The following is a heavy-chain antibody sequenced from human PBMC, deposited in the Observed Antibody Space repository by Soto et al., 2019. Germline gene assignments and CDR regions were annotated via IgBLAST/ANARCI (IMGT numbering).Heavy chain of an antibody. Sequence: QVQLVESGGGVVQPGRSLRLSCAASGFTFSGYAMHWVRQAPGKGLEWVALTYYDGNNKYYADSVKGRFTISRDNSRNARYLQMNCLRAEDTAVYYCASRPGSGSSGVYALDVWGQGTMVTVSS. D-gene: IGHD3-22*01. V-gene: IGHV3-33*01. CDR2: TYYDGNNK. CDR3: ASRPGSGSSGVYALDV. J-gene: IGHJ6*02. CDR1: GFTFSGYA.